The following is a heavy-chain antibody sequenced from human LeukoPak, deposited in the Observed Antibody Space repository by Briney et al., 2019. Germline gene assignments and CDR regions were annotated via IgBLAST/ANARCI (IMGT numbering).Heavy chain of an antibody. J-gene: IGHJ4*02. D-gene: IGHD5-18*01. V-gene: IGHV1-18*01. CDR3: ARERGYSYGYPLFDY. CDR2: ISAYNGNT. Sequence: ASVKVSCKASGYTFTSYGISWVRQAPGQGLEWMGWISAYNGNTNYAQKLQGRVTMTTDTSTSTTYMELRSLRSDDTAVYYCARERGYSYGYPLFDYWGQGTLVTVSS. CDR1: GYTFTSYG.